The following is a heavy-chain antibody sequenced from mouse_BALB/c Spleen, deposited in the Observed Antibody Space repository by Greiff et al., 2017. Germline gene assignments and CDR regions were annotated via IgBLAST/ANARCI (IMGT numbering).Heavy chain of an antibody. V-gene: IGHV14-3*02. CDR2: IDPANGNT. Sequence: EVQLQQSGAELVKPGASVKLSCTASGFNIKDTYMHWVKQRPEQGLEWIGRIDPANGNTKYDPKFQGKATITADTSSNTAYLQLSSLTSEDTAVYYCARDSNFITTVVRAMDYWGQGTSVTVSS. D-gene: IGHD1-1*01. J-gene: IGHJ4*01. CDR3: ARDSNFITTVVRAMDY. CDR1: GFNIKDTY.